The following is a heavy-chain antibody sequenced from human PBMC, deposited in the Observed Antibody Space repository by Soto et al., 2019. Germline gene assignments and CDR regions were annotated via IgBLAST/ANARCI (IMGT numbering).Heavy chain of an antibody. CDR1: GFTFSSYS. CDR3: ARVVVPAAMKNWFDP. V-gene: IGHV3-21*01. Sequence: SLRLSCAASGFTFSSYSMNWVRQAPGKGLEWVSSISSSSSYIYYADSVKGRFTISRDNAKNSLYLQMNSLRAEDTAVYYCARVVVPAAMKNWFDPWGQGTLVTVSS. J-gene: IGHJ5*02. D-gene: IGHD2-2*01. CDR2: ISSSSSYI.